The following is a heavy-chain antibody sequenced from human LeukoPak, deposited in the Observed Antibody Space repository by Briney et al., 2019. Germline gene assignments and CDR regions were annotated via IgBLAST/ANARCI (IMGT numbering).Heavy chain of an antibody. CDR1: GFTFSSYN. Sequence: GGSLRLSCAASGFTFSSYNMNWVRQAPGKGLEWVSSITSSSSHIYYADSVKGRFTISRDNAKNSLYPQIDSLRAEDTAVYYCARDPYSGSYVDYYYYYYMDVWGKGTTVTISS. V-gene: IGHV3-21*01. CDR3: ARDPYSGSYVDYYYYYYMDV. CDR2: ITSSSSHI. D-gene: IGHD6-13*01. J-gene: IGHJ6*03.